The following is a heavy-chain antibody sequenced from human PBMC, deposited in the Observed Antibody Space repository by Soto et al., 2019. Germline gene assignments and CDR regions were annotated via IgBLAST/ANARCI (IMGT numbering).Heavy chain of an antibody. D-gene: IGHD3-22*01. CDR3: ARDRVDPYYYDSRFQYYFDY. CDR1: GFTFSSYA. Sequence: PGGSLRLSCAASGFTFSSYAMHWVRQAPGKGLEWVAVISYDGSNKYYADSVKGRFTISRDNSKNTLYLQMNSLRAEDTAVYYSARDRVDPYYYDSRFQYYFDYWGQGTLVTVSS. J-gene: IGHJ4*02. CDR2: ISYDGSNK. V-gene: IGHV3-30-3*01.